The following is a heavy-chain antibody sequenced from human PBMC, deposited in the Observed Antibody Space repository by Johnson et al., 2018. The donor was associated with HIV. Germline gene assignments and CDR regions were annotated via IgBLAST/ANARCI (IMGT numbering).Heavy chain of an antibody. CDR1: GFTFSDYY. D-gene: IGHD4/OR15-4a*01. J-gene: IGHJ3*02. CDR2: IKQDGSEK. Sequence: VQLVESGGGLVKPGGSLRLSCAASGFTFSDYYMSWIRQAPGKGLEWVANIKQDGSEKYYVDSVKGRFTISRDNAKNSLYIQMNSLRVEDTGVYYCARGVKKQLNVVGARDIWGQWTMVTVSS. CDR3: ARGVKKQLNVVGARDI. V-gene: IGHV3-7*04.